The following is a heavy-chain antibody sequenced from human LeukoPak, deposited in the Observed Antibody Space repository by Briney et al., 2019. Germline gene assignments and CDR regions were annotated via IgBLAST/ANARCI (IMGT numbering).Heavy chain of an antibody. CDR2: ISSSSSTI. D-gene: IGHD5-18*01. CDR3: ARGPMDIPMAPYYYYGMDV. Sequence: GSLRLSCAASGFTFSSYSMNWVRQAPGKGLEWVSYISSSSSTICYADSVKGRFTISRDNAKNSLYLQMNSLGAEDTAMYYCARGPMDIPMAPYYYYGMDVWGQGTTVTVSS. CDR1: GFTFSSYS. V-gene: IGHV3-48*01. J-gene: IGHJ6*02.